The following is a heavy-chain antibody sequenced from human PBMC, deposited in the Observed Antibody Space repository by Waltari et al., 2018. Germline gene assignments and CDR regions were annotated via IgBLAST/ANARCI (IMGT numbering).Heavy chain of an antibody. V-gene: IGHV3-9*01. Sequence: EVQLVESGGGLVKPGGSLRLSCAASGFTFSNAWMSWVRQAPGKGLEWVSGISWNSGSIGYADSVKGRFTISRDNAKNSLYLQMNSLRAEDTALYYCAKDYFEAFDPWGQGTLVTVSS. J-gene: IGHJ5*02. CDR1: GFTFSNAW. CDR2: ISWNSGSI. CDR3: AKDYFEAFDP.